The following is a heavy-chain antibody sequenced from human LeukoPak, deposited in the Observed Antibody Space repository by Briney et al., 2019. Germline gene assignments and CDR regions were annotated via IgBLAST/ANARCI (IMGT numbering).Heavy chain of an antibody. V-gene: IGHV3-30-3*01. CDR2: ISYDGSNK. Sequence: GGSLRLSCAASGFTFSSYAMHWVRQAPGKGLEWVAVISYDGSNKYYADSVKGRFTISRDDSKNTLYLQMNSLRAEDTAVYYCARDRSRYYDSSGLLDYWGQGTLVTVSS. CDR1: GFTFSSYA. CDR3: ARDRSRYYDSSGLLDY. J-gene: IGHJ4*02. D-gene: IGHD3-22*01.